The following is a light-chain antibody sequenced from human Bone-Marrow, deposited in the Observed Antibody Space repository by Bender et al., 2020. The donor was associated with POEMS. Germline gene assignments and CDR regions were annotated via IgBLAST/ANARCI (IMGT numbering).Light chain of an antibody. J-gene: IGLJ1*01. CDR3: QSYDSGLTAYV. V-gene: IGLV1-40*01. Sequence: QSVLTQPPSVSGAPGQTVTISCTGSSSNIGAGYAVHWYQQVPGTAPKLLIYGDYNRPSGVRDRFSGSKSDTSASLAISGLQAEDEAVYYCQSYDSGLTAYVFGSGTKVTVL. CDR2: GDY. CDR1: SSNIGAGYA.